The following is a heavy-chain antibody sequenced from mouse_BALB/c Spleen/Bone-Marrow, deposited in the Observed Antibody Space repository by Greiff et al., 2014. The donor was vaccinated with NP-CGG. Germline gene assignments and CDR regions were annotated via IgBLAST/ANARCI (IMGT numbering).Heavy chain of an antibody. D-gene: IGHD2-4*01. Sequence: EVQLQESGPELVKPGASVKMSCKASGYTFTSYVMHWVKQKPGQGLEWIGYINPYNDGTKYNEKFKGKATLTSDKSSSTAYMELSSLTPEDSAVYYCARKGSTMITTEAWFAYWGQGTLVTVSA. V-gene: IGHV1-14*01. CDR1: GYTFTSYV. J-gene: IGHJ3*01. CDR2: INPYNDGT. CDR3: ARKGSTMITTEAWFAY.